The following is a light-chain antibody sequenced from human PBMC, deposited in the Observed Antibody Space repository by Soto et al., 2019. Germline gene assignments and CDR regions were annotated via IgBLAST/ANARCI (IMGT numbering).Light chain of an antibody. V-gene: IGKV3-15*01. Sequence: EIVMTQSPATLSVSPGERATLSCRANQSVSSNLAWYQQKPGQAPRLLIYGASTRATGIPARFSGSGSGTELTLTISSLQSEDFAFYYCQQYNNWPPWTFGQGTKVEIK. CDR3: QQYNNWPPWT. CDR2: GAS. J-gene: IGKJ1*01. CDR1: QSVSSN.